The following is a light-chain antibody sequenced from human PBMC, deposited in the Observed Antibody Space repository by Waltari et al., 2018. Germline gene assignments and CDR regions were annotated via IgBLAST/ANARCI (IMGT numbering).Light chain of an antibody. CDR1: QSVGKS. CDR3: QHYVNLPVT. CDR2: DAS. Sequence: DIVLTQSPGTLSLSPGERAPLSCRASQSVGKSLAWYQQRPGQAPRLLIYDASTRATGTPGRFSGSGFGTDFSLAISSLEPEDFAVYFCQHYVNLPVTFGQGTKVEI. J-gene: IGKJ1*01. V-gene: IGKV3-20*01.